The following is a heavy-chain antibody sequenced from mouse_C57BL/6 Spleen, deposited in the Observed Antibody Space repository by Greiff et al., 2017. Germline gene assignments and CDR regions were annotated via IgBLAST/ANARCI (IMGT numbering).Heavy chain of an antibody. V-gene: IGHV1-9*01. J-gene: IGHJ3*01. D-gene: IGHD2-3*01. CDR1: GYTFTGYW. CDR3: ARGDNDGYYPAWFAY. CDR2: ILPGSGST. Sequence: LQESGAELMKPGASVKLSCKATGYTFTGYWIAWVKQRPGHGLEWIGEILPGSGSTNYNEKFKGKATFTADTSSNTAYMQLSSLTTEDSAIYYCARGDNDGYYPAWFAYWGQGTLVTVSA.